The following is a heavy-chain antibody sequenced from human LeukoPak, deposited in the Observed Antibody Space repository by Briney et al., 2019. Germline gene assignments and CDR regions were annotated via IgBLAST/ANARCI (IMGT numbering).Heavy chain of an antibody. V-gene: IGHV3-30-3*01. Sequence: PGRSLRLSCAASGFSFSDYALHWVRQAPGKGLEWLAIISYDGSNKEYADSLKGRFTISRDNSKNTLYLQMSSLRVEDTAVYYCARDLRWLQCFDYWGRGTLVTVSS. D-gene: IGHD5-24*01. J-gene: IGHJ4*02. CDR2: ISYDGSNK. CDR3: ARDLRWLQCFDY. CDR1: GFSFSDYA.